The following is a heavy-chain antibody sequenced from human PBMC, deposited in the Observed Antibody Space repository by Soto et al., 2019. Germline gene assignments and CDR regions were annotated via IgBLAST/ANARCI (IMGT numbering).Heavy chain of an antibody. Sequence: QVQLVQSGAEVKRPGASVKVSCKSSGFTFTSYAIHWVRQAPGQRLQWMGWINGGSGNTKYSQDFQGRVTFTRDTFATTAYMGLSRLRSEDTAVYYCARVPPLGNSAGDYYIQHSDSWGQGTLLTVSS. J-gene: IGHJ4*02. CDR3: ARVPPLGNSAGDYYIQHSDS. CDR1: GFTFTSYA. CDR2: INGGSGNT. V-gene: IGHV1-3*01. D-gene: IGHD3-10*01.